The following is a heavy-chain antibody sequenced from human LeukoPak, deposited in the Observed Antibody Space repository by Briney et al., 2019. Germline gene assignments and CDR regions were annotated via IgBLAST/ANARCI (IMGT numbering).Heavy chain of an antibody. CDR2: ISAYNGNT. J-gene: IGHJ1*01. CDR1: GYTFSSYG. D-gene: IGHD2-2*01. CDR3: ARLDCSSTSCH. V-gene: IGHV1-18*01. Sequence: GASVKVSCKASGYTFSSYGISWMRQAPGQGLEWMGWISAYNGNTNYAEDFQGRVTMTTDTSTNTAYMELKSLRSDDTAVYYCARLDCSSTSCHWGQGTLVTVSS.